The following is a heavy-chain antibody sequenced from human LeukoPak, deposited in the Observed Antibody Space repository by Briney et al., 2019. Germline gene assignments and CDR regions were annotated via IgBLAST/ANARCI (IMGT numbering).Heavy chain of an antibody. J-gene: IGHJ3*01. V-gene: IGHV3-74*01. CDR1: GFTFSTYW. D-gene: IGHD1-1*01. Sequence: PGRSLRLSCAASGFTFSTYWMHCVRQAPGNGLVWVSRIDSDGSTTRYADSVKGRFTISRDNAKNTLYLQMNSLRAEDTAVYYCARDIGKGDAFDLWGQGTMVTVSS. CDR2: IDSDGSTT. CDR3: ARDIGKGDAFDL.